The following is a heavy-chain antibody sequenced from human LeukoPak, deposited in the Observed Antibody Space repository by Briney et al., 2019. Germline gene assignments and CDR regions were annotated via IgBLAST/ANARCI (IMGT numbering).Heavy chain of an antibody. CDR3: AELGITMIGGV. J-gene: IGHJ6*04. Sequence: GGSLRLSCAASEFTFSSYAMSWVRQAPGKGLEWVSGISYSGGSTYYADSVKGRFTISRDNSKNTLYLQMNSLRAEDTAVYYCAELGITMIGGVWGKGTTVTISS. D-gene: IGHD3-10*02. CDR1: EFTFSSYA. V-gene: IGHV3-23*01. CDR2: ISYSGGST.